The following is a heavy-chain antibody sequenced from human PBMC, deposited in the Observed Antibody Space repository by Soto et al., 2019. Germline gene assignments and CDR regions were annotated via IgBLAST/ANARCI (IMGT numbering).Heavy chain of an antibody. Sequence: GESLKISCKGSGDSFTSYWIGWVRQMPGKGLEWMGIIYPGDSDTRYSPSFQGQVTISADKSISTAYLQWSSLKASDTAMYYCARPSSSWSTDYYYGMDVWGQGTTVTVSS. V-gene: IGHV5-51*01. CDR3: ARPSSSWSTDYYYGMDV. CDR2: IYPGDSDT. D-gene: IGHD6-13*01. CDR1: GDSFTSYW. J-gene: IGHJ6*02.